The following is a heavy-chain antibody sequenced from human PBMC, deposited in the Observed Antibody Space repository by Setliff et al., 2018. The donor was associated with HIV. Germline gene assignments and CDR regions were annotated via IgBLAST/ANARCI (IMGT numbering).Heavy chain of an antibody. D-gene: IGHD3-10*01. J-gene: IGHJ4*02. Sequence: PSETLSLTCAVSGYSISSGYYWGWIRQPPGKGLEWIGSIYHSGSTYYNPSLKSRVTISVDTSKNQLSLILTSVTAADTAVYYCARGRLYGVVDYWGQGTLVTVSS. V-gene: IGHV4-38-2*01. CDR2: IYHSGST. CDR1: GYSISSGYY. CDR3: ARGRLYGVVDY.